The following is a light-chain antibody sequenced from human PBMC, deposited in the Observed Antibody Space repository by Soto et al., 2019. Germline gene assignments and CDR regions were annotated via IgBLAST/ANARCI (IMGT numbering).Light chain of an antibody. CDR2: DAS. CDR1: QSVSSY. V-gene: IGKV3-11*01. J-gene: IGKJ2*01. CDR3: QQRSNWPPMYT. Sequence: EIVLTQSPATLSLSPGERATLSCRASQSVSSYLAWYQQKPGQAPRLLIYDASNRSTGTPARFSGSGSGTDFILTISSLEPEDFAVYYCQQRSNWPPMYTFGQGTKLEIK.